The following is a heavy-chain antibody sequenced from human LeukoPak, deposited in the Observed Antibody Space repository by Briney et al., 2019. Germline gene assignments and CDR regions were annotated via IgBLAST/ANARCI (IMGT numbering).Heavy chain of an antibody. CDR1: GFTFSSYA. CDR2: ISSNGGST. D-gene: IGHD4-17*01. Sequence: PGGSLRLSCAASGFTFSSYAMHWVRQAPGKGLEYVSAISSNGGSTYYANSVKGRFTISRDNSKNTLYLQMNSLRAEDTAVYYCAKDLTTVRGFFDYWGQGTLVTVSS. J-gene: IGHJ4*02. V-gene: IGHV3-64*01. CDR3: AKDLTTVRGFFDY.